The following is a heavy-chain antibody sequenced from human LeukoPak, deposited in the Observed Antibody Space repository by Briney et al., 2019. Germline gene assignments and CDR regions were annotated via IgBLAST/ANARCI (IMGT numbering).Heavy chain of an antibody. Sequence: PSETLSLTCTVSGGSISSSSYQWDWIRQPPGKGLEWIGSIYYSGSTYYNPPLKSRVTISVDTSKNQFSLKLTSVTAADTAVYYCARRPRTYFDWWGQGTLVTVSS. J-gene: IGHJ4*02. CDR3: ARRPRTYFDW. CDR1: GGSISSSSYQ. V-gene: IGHV4-39*01. CDR2: IYYSGST.